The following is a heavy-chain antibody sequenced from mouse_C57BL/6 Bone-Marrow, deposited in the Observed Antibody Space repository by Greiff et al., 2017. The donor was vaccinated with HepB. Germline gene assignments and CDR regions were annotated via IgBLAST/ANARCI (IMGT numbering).Heavy chain of an antibody. J-gene: IGHJ2*01. D-gene: IGHD2-1*01. CDR1: GYTFTSYW. V-gene: IGHV1-72*01. Sequence: QVQLKQPGAELVKPGASVKLSCKASGYTFTSYWMHWVKQRPGRGLEWIGRIDPNSGGTKYNEKFKSKATLTVDKPSSTAYMQLSSLTSEDSAVYYCAREGDGNYDYFDYWCQGTTLTVSS. CDR3: AREGDGNYDYFDY. CDR2: IDPNSGGT.